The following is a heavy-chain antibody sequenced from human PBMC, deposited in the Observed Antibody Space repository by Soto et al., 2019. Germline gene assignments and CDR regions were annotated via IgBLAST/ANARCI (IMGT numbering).Heavy chain of an antibody. CDR2: IYYSGST. Sequence: PSETLSLTCTVSGGSISSVTYYWAWIRQPPGKGLDWVGSIYYSGSTYYNPSLKSRVTISVDTSKNQFSLTLNSVTPADTAVYYCAIVVGGSNFDYWGQGTLVTVSS. D-gene: IGHD2-15*01. V-gene: IGHV4-39*01. CDR3: AIVVGGSNFDY. CDR1: GGSISSVTYY. J-gene: IGHJ4*02.